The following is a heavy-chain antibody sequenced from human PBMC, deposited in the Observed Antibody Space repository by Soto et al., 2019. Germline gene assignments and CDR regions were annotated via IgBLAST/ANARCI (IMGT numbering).Heavy chain of an antibody. CDR3: ARGDSGYFLDI. CDR2: ISPYYGNT. J-gene: IGHJ3*02. V-gene: IGHV1-18*01. CDR1: GYTFTSYG. D-gene: IGHD3-22*01. Sequence: ASVKVSCKASGYTFTSYGFSWVRQAPGQGLEWMGWISPYYGNTNYAQKLQGRVTMTTDTSTSTAYMELSSLRSEDTAVYYCARGDSGYFLDIWGQGTMVTVSS.